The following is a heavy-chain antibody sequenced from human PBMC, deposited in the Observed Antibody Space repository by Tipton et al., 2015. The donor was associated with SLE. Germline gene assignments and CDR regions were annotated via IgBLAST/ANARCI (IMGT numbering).Heavy chain of an antibody. CDR3: ARISGYSGY. J-gene: IGHJ4*02. V-gene: IGHV4-4*09. CDR2: IYTSGST. Sequence: TLSLTCTVSGGSISSYYWSWIRQPPGKGLEWIGYIYTSGSTNYNPSLKSRVTISVDTSKNQFSLKLSSVTAADTAVYYCARISGYSGYWGQGTLVTVSS. CDR1: GGSISSYY. D-gene: IGHD5-12*01.